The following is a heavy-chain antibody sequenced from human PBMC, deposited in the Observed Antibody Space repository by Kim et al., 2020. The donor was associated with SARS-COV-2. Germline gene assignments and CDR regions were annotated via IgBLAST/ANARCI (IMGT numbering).Heavy chain of an antibody. CDR3: TTDECIIS. V-gene: IGHV3-15*01. D-gene: IGHD3-10*01. Sequence: GGAAAHAAPVKGRYTISREDAKNTLYLQMNSLKTDDTAVYYCTTDECIISWGQGTLVTVSS. CDR2: GGAA. J-gene: IGHJ4*02.